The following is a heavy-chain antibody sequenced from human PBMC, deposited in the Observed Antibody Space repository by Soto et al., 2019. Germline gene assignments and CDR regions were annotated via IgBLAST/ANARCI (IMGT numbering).Heavy chain of an antibody. CDR3: ARRWGTYFDF. CDR2: IYYSGST. J-gene: IGHJ4*02. V-gene: IGHV4-59*01. Sequence: SETLSLTCTVSGGSISSYYWSWIRQPPGKGLEWIGYIYYSGSTDYDPSLKSRVTISVDTSKNQFSLKLSSVTAVDTAVYYCARRWGTYFDFWGQGTLVTVSS. CDR1: GGSISSYY. D-gene: IGHD7-27*01.